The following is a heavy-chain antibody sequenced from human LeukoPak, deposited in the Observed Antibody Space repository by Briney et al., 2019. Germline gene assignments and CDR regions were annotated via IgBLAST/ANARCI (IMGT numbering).Heavy chain of an antibody. D-gene: IGHD5-24*01. CDR2: ISTYNGNT. Sequence: ASVKVSCKASGYTFNSYDITWVRQAPGQGLEWMAWISTYNGNTNYAQKVQGRVTMTTDTSTSTAYMELRSLRSDDTAIYYCARDRYGDGFAHFDYWGQGALVTVSS. V-gene: IGHV1-18*01. CDR3: ARDRYGDGFAHFDY. J-gene: IGHJ4*02. CDR1: GYTFNSYD.